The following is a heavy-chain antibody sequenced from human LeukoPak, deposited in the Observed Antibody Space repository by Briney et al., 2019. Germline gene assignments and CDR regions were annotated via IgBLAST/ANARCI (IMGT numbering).Heavy chain of an antibody. J-gene: IGHJ4*02. CDR3: AKGQYGSGSYYTGGFDY. D-gene: IGHD3-10*01. V-gene: IGHV3-23*01. CDR1: GFTFSSYA. CDR2: ISGSGGST. Sequence: PGGSLRLSCAASGFTFSSYAMSWVRQASGKGLEWVSAISGSGGSTYYADSVKGRFTISRDNSKNTLYLQMNSLRAEDTAVYYCAKGQYGSGSYYTGGFDYWGQGTLVTVSS.